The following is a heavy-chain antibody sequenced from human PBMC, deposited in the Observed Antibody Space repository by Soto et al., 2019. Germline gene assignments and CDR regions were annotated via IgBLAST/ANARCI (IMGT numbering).Heavy chain of an antibody. CDR3: ARDRTYYYDSNGYFGAGSYFEY. J-gene: IGHJ4*02. CDR1: GYTFNNYD. D-gene: IGHD3-22*01. Sequence: GSLRLSCAASGYTFNNYDMNWVRQAPGKGLEWISHLSTSSSATYYADSLKVRFSISRYNAKDSLYLQMNSLRDEDTAVYYCARDRTYYYDSNGYFGAGSYFEYWGQGTQVTVSS. V-gene: IGHV3-48*02. CDR2: LSTSSSAT.